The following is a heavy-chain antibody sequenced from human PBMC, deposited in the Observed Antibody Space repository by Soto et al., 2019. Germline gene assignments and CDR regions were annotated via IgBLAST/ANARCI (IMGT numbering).Heavy chain of an antibody. J-gene: IGHJ4*02. V-gene: IGHV1-46*01. CDR3: AREGATAAKMFDY. CDR1: GYTFSNYY. D-gene: IGHD2-15*01. CDR2: INPNGDTT. Sequence: APVKVSCKASGYTFSNYYMHWVRQAPGQGLEWMGGINPNGDTTYYAQKFLGRLTVTRDTSTSTVYMELSSLRSDDTAVYYCAREGATAAKMFDYWGQGTLVTVSS.